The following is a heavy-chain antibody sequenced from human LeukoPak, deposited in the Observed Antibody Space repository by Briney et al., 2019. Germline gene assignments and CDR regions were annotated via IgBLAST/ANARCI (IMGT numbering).Heavy chain of an antibody. CDR2: INERGSEK. J-gene: IGHJ4*02. V-gene: IGHV3-7*03. CDR3: ARVYLSQQLVPGLDY. Sequence: GGSLRLSCAASGFTFSAFWMTWVRQAPGKGLEWVANINERGSEKYYVDSVKGRFTISRDNAKNSLYLQMNSLRAEDTALYYCARVYLSQQLVPGLDYWGQGTLVTVSS. CDR1: GFTFSAFW. D-gene: IGHD6-13*01.